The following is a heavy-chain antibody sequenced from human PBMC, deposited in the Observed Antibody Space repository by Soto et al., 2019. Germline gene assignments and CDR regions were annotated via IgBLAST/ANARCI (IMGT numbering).Heavy chain of an antibody. CDR2: ISSNSSTI. CDR3: ARSYGDYDY. J-gene: IGHJ4*02. CDR1: GFIFSSYS. V-gene: IGHV3-48*01. Sequence: GGSLRLSCAASGFIFSSYSMNWVRQTPGKGLEWVSYISSNSSTIYYADSVKGRFTISRDNAKNSLFLQMNSLRAEDTAVYYCARSYGDYDYWGQGTLVTVSS. D-gene: IGHD4-17*01.